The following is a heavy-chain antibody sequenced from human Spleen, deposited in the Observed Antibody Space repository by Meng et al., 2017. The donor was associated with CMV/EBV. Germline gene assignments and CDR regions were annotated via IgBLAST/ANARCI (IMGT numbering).Heavy chain of an antibody. CDR3: ARARRGGPATYYHYYGMDV. Sequence: GESLKISCAASGFTVSNDYMNWVRQAPRKGLEWVSVIYSGGSTYYADSVKGRFTISRGNSKNTLYLQMHSLRAEDTAVYYCARARRGGPATYYHYYGMDVWGQGTTVTVSS. CDR1: GFTVSNDY. J-gene: IGHJ6*02. CDR2: IYSGGST. D-gene: IGHD2-15*01. V-gene: IGHV3-66*02.